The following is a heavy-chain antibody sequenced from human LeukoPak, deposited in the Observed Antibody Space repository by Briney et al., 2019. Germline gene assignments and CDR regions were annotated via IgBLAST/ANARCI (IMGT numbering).Heavy chain of an antibody. V-gene: IGHV3-23*01. CDR2: ISPSGDIT. CDR1: GFTFSKHG. D-gene: IGHD6-19*01. Sequence: GGTLRLSCAASGFTFSKHGMNWVRQAPGKGLEWVSGISPSGDITYYADSVKGRFTISRDNSKNTLYLQMNSLRAEDTAEYYCAKTPFNSGWYYFDYWGQGTLVTVSS. CDR3: AKTPFNSGWYYFDY. J-gene: IGHJ4*02.